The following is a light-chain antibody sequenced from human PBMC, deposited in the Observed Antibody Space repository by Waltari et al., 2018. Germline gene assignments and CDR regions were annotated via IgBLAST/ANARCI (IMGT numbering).Light chain of an antibody. Sequence: DVVMTQSPLSLPVTLGQPASIPCTSSQSLVHSDGNTHLVWFHQRPGQSPRRLIYKVSIRDSEVPDRFSGGGSATDFTLKISRVEAEDVGVYYCMQGTHWPYTFGQGTKLDIK. CDR2: KVS. CDR3: MQGTHWPYT. V-gene: IGKV2-30*02. J-gene: IGKJ2*01. CDR1: QSLVHSDGNTH.